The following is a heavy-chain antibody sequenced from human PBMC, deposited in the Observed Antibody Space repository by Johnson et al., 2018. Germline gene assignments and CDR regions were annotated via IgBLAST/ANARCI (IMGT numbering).Heavy chain of an antibody. CDR1: GFTFGDYA. J-gene: IGHJ6*02. D-gene: IGHD3-10*01. CDR2: IRSKAYGGTT. Sequence: VQLVESGGGLVKPGRSLRLSCTASGFTFGDYAMSWFRQAPGKGLEWVGFIRSKAYGGTTEYAASVKGRFTISRDDSKSIAYLQMNSLKTEDTAVYYCTKARITMVRGVMTDYYYYYGRDVWGQGTTVTVSS. V-gene: IGHV3-49*05. CDR3: TKARITMVRGVMTDYYYYYGRDV.